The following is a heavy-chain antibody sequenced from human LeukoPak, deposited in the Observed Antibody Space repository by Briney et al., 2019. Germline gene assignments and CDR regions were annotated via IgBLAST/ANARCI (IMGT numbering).Heavy chain of an antibody. D-gene: IGHD6-19*01. CDR2: ISSSSSYI. CDR1: GFTFSSYS. Sequence: GGSLRLSCAASGFTFSSYSMNWVRQAPGKGLEWVSSISSSSSYIYYADSVKGRFTISRDNAKNSLYLQMNSLRAEDTAVYYCASQSMRRIAVAGNDYWGQGTLVTVSS. V-gene: IGHV3-21*01. CDR3: ASQSMRRIAVAGNDY. J-gene: IGHJ4*02.